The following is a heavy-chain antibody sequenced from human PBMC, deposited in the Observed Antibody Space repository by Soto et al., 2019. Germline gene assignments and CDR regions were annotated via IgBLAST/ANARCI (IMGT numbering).Heavy chain of an antibody. J-gene: IGHJ6*02. CDR2: INWNSGSI. V-gene: IGHV3-9*01. CDR1: GFTFDDYA. CDR3: AKDRVRWELQYYYYYGMDV. D-gene: IGHD1-26*01. Sequence: GGSLRLSCAASGFTFDDYAMHWVRQVPGKGLEWVSGINWNSGSIGYADSVKGRFAISRDNAKNSLHLQMNSLRAEDTAVYYCAKDRVRWELQYYYYYGMDVWGQGTTVTVSS.